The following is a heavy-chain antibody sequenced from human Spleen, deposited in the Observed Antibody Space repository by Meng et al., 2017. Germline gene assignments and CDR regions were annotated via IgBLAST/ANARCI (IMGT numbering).Heavy chain of an antibody. CDR2: IYHGGDT. Sequence: GPVMMRLSWTLSLTWVVSGGSISSIDWWSWVRQPPGKGLEWIGEIYHGGDTNYNPSLKSRVTISVDTSKNQFSLKLSSVTAADTAVYYCASYYRRQGLSPSGGRFDYWGQGTLVTVAS. CDR3: ASYYRRQGLSPSGGRFDY. D-gene: IGHD3-10*01. CDR1: GGSISSIDW. J-gene: IGHJ4*02. V-gene: IGHV4-4*02.